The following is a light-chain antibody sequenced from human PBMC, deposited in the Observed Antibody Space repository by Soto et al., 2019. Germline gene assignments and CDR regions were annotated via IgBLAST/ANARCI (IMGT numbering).Light chain of an antibody. J-gene: IGKJ2*01. CDR3: QQYNNWPPYT. V-gene: IGKV3-15*01. CDR2: GAS. Sequence: EIVMTQSPATLSVSPGEGATLSCRASQSVSSNLAWFQQKPGQAPRPLIYGASTRATGIPARFSGSGSGTEFTLTIRSLQSEDFAVYYCQQYNNWPPYTFGQGTKLEIK. CDR1: QSVSSN.